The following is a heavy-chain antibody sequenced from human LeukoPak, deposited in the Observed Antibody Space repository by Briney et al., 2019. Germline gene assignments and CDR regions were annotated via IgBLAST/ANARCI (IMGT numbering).Heavy chain of an antibody. CDR3: AKVWSSNYVFDY. CDR1: GFIFSSYA. D-gene: IGHD4-11*01. Sequence: PGGSLRLSCAASGFIFSSYAMSWVRQAPGKGLEWVSAISGSGGSTYYADSVKGRFTISRDNSKNTLYLQMNSLRAEDTAVYYCAKVWSSNYVFDYWGQGTLVTVSS. J-gene: IGHJ4*02. CDR2: ISGSGGST. V-gene: IGHV3-23*01.